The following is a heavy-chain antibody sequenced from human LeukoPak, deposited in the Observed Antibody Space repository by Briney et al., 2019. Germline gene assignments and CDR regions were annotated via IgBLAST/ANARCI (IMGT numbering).Heavy chain of an antibody. D-gene: IGHD3-3*01. Sequence: GGSLRLSCAASGFTVSSNYMSWVRQAPGKGLEWVSVIYSGGSTYYADSVKGRFTISRDNSKNTLYLQMNSLRAEGTAVYYCARDRSPYYDFWSGYYTAYYGMDVWGQGTTVTVSS. CDR1: GFTVSSNY. V-gene: IGHV3-66*02. CDR2: IYSGGST. CDR3: ARDRSPYYDFWSGYYTAYYGMDV. J-gene: IGHJ6*02.